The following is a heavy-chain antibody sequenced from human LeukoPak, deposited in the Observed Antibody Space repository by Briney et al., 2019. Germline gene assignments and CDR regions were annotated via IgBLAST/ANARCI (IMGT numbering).Heavy chain of an antibody. V-gene: IGHV3-23*01. Sequence: GGSLRLSCAASGFTFSSYAMSWVRQAPGKGLEWVSAISGSGGSTYYADSVKGRFTISRDNSKNTDYLQMNSLRPDDTATYYCARAILLTGSEYYFDSWGQGTVVTVSS. CDR2: ISGSGGST. J-gene: IGHJ4*02. CDR1: GFTFSSYA. D-gene: IGHD3-9*01. CDR3: ARAILLTGSEYYFDS.